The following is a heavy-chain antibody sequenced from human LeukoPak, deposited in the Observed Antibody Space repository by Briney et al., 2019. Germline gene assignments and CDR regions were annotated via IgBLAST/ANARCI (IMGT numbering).Heavy chain of an antibody. CDR2: IYPGDSDT. V-gene: IGHV5-51*01. J-gene: IGHJ5*02. CDR3: ARQSSSYDILTGYSTNNWFDP. D-gene: IGHD3-9*01. Sequence: HGEPLKISCKGSGYSFTSYWIGWVRKLPGKGLEWMGIIYPGDSDTRYSPSFQGQVTISADKSICTAYLQWSSLKASDTAMYYCARQSSSYDILTGYSTNNWFDPWGQGTLVTVSS. CDR1: GYSFTSYW.